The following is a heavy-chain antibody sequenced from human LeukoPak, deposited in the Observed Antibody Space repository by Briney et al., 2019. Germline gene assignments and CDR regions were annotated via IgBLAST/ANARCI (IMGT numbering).Heavy chain of an antibody. CDR2: IYHSGST. CDR1: GYSISSGYY. J-gene: IGHJ6*03. Sequence: SETLSLTCAVSGYSISSGYYWGWIRQPPGKGLEWIGSIYHSGSTYYNPSLKSRVTILVDTSKNQFSLKLSSVTAADTAVYYCARHYDILTGYYSYYYMDVWGKGTTVTVSS. D-gene: IGHD3-9*01. V-gene: IGHV4-38-2*01. CDR3: ARHYDILTGYYSYYYMDV.